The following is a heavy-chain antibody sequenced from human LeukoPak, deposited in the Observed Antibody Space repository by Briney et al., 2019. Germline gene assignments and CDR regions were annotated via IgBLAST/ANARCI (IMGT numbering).Heavy chain of an antibody. V-gene: IGHV3-74*01. Sequence: GGSLRLSCAVSGFSVTSYVMHWVRQVPGEGVVWVSRINHDGSDITYADSVKGRSTISRDHAKNTLYLQVNSLRVDDTAIYHCVRDTNFKIDYWGQGTLVTVSS. D-gene: IGHD2-2*01. CDR1: GFSVTSYV. CDR3: VRDTNFKIDY. J-gene: IGHJ4*02. CDR2: INHDGSDI.